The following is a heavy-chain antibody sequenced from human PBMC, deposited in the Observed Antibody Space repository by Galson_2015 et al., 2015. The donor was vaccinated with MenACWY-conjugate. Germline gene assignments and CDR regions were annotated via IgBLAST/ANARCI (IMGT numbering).Heavy chain of an antibody. Sequence: SLRLSCAASGFTFSSYAMSWVRQAPGKGLEWVSAISGSGGSTYYADSVKGRFTISRDNSKNTLYLQMNSLRAEDTAVYYCAKARTIFGPYYYYGMDVWGQGTTVTVSS. J-gene: IGHJ6*02. CDR2: ISGSGGST. CDR1: GFTFSSYA. V-gene: IGHV3-23*01. D-gene: IGHD3-3*01. CDR3: AKARTIFGPYYYYGMDV.